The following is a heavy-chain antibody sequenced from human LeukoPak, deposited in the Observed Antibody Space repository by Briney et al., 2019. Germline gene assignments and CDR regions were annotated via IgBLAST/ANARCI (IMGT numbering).Heavy chain of an antibody. CDR1: GGSISSGGYY. CDR2: IYTSGST. Sequence: SQTLSLTCTVSGGSISSGGYYWSWNRQPAGKGLEWIGRIYTSGSTNYNPSLKSRVTISVDTSKNQLSLQLTSVTAADTAVYYCARDVSYFDYWGQGTVVTVSS. CDR3: ARDVSYFDY. J-gene: IGHJ4*02. D-gene: IGHD5/OR15-5a*01. V-gene: IGHV4-61*02.